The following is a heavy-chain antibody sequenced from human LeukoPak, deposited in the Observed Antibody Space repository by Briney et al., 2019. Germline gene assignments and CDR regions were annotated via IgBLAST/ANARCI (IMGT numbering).Heavy chain of an antibody. V-gene: IGHV4-31*03. J-gene: IGHJ4*02. D-gene: IGHD3-9*01. CDR3: ARGDGGDDILTGFYDY. CDR1: GGSISSGGYY. CDR2: IYYSGST. Sequence: PSQTLSLTCTVSGGSISSGGYYWSWIRQHPGKGLEWIGYIYYSGSTYYNPSLKSRVTISVDTSKNQFSLKLSSVTAADTAVYYCARGDGGDDILTGFYDYWGQGTVVTVSS.